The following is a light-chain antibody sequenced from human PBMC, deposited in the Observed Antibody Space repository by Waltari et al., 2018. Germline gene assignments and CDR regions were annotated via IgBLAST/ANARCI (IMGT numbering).Light chain of an antibody. J-gene: IGKJ1*01. CDR1: QSISWW. V-gene: IGKV1-5*03. Sequence: DIQMTQSPSTLSASVGDRVTITCRASQSISWWLAWFQQKPGKAPKLLIYKASSLQSGVPSRFSGSGFGTECTLTISSLQADDFATYYCQDYNSYTFGQGTKVEVK. CDR2: KAS. CDR3: QDYNSYT.